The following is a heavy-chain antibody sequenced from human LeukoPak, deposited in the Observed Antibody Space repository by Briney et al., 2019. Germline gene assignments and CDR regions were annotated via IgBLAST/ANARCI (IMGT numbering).Heavy chain of an antibody. CDR2: INHSGST. D-gene: IGHD6-6*01. CDR3: ARGNFLGGTISSSSRFDY. V-gene: IGHV4-34*01. J-gene: IGHJ4*02. CDR1: GGSFSGYY. Sequence: SETLSLTCAVYGGSFSGYYWSWIRQPPGKGLEWIGEINHSGSTNYNPSLKSRVTISVDTSKDQFSLKLSYVTAADTAVYYCARGNFLGGTISSSSRFDYWGQGTLVTVSS.